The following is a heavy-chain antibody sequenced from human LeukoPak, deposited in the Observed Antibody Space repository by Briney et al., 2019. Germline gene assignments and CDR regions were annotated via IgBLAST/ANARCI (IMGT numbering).Heavy chain of an antibody. J-gene: IGHJ3*02. CDR2: FDPEDGET. V-gene: IGHV1-24*01. CDR1: GYTLTELS. Sequence: GASVKVSCKVSGYTLTELSMHWVRQAPGKGLEWMGGFDPEDGETIYAQKFQGRVTMTEDTSTDTAYMELSSLRSEDTAVYYCATVPWGWKEENDAFDIWGQGTMVTVSS. CDR3: ATVPWGWKEENDAFDI. D-gene: IGHD1-1*01.